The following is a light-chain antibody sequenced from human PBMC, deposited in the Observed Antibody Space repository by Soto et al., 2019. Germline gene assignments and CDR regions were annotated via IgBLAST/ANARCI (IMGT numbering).Light chain of an antibody. J-gene: IGKJ5*01. V-gene: IGKV1-9*01. CDR3: QQLNSYPIT. Sequence: DIQLTQSPSFLSASVGDRVTITCRASQGIGSYLAWYQQKPGKAPNLLIYGTSTLQSGVPSRFSGSGSGTDFTLTISSLLPEDSATYYCQQLNSYPITFGQGTRLKIK. CDR1: QGIGSY. CDR2: GTS.